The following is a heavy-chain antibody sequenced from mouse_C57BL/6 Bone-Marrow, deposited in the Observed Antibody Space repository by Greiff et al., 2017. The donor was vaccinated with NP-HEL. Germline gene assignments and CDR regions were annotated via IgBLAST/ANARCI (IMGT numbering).Heavy chain of an antibody. CDR3: GRPGYYGSSSWFAY. J-gene: IGHJ3*01. D-gene: IGHD1-1*01. Sequence: EVMLVESGGGLVQPKGSLKLSCAASGFTFNTYAMHWVRQAPGKGLEWVARIRSKSSNYATYYADSVKDRFTISRDDSQNMLYLQMNNLKTEDTAMYYCGRPGYYGSSSWFAYWGQGTLVTVSA. V-gene: IGHV10-3*01. CDR1: GFTFNTYA. CDR2: IRSKSSNYAT.